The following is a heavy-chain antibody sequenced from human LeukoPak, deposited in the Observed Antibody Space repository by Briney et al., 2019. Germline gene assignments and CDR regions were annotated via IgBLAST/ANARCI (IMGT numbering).Heavy chain of an antibody. D-gene: IGHD5-18*01. J-gene: IGHJ4*02. CDR3: ARAGYSYGYYFDY. V-gene: IGHV4-34*01. Sequence: KPSETLSLTCAVYGGSFSGYYWSWIRQPPGKGLEWIGEINHSGSTNYNPSLKSRVTISVDTSKNQFSLKLSSVTAADTAVYYCARAGYSYGYYFDYWGQGTLVTVSS. CDR2: INHSGST. CDR1: GGSFSGYY.